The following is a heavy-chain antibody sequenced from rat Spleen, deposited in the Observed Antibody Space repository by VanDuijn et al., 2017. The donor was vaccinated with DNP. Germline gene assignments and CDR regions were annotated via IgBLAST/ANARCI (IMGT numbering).Heavy chain of an antibody. Sequence: EVQLVESDGGLVQPGRSLKLSCAASGFTFSDFYMAWVRQAPTKGLEWVATISYDARTTYYRDSVKGRFTISRDDAKATLYLHMDSLRSEDTATYYCAIQDPFDYWGQGVMVTVSS. V-gene: IGHV5-29*01. CDR2: ISYDARTT. CDR1: GFTFSDFY. CDR3: AIQDPFDY. J-gene: IGHJ2*01.